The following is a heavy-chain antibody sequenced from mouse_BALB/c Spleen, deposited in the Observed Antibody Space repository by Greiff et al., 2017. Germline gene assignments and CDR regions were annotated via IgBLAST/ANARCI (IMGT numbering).Heavy chain of an antibody. Sequence: QVQLQQSGAELARPGASVKLSCKASGYTFTSYWMQWVKQRPGQGLEWIGAIYPGDGDTRYTQKFKGKATLTADKSSSTAYMQLSSLASEDSAVYYCARPGAMDYWGQGTSVTVSS. CDR3: ARPGAMDY. V-gene: IGHV1-87*01. CDR2: IYPGDGDT. CDR1: GYTFTSYW. J-gene: IGHJ4*01.